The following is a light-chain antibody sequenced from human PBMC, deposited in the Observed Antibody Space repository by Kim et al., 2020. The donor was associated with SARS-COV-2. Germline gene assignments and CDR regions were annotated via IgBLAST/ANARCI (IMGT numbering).Light chain of an antibody. J-gene: IGLJ2*01. Sequence: SYELTQPLSVSVALGQTARITCGGNNIGSKNVHWYQQKPGQAPVLVIYRDSNRPSGIPERFSGSNSGNTATLTISRAQAGEEADYYCQVWDSSTGGVFGGGTQLTVL. CDR1: NIGSKN. CDR2: RDS. CDR3: QVWDSSTGGV. V-gene: IGLV3-9*01.